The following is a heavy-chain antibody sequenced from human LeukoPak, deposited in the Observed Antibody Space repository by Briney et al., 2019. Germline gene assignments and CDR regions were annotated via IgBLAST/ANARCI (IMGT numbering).Heavy chain of an antibody. D-gene: IGHD1-26*01. CDR3: ASSVGSTDY. V-gene: IGHV4-34*01. Sequence: ASETLSLTCAVYGXSLSKYYWTWIRQSPGKGLEWIGEINHRGSTNLNTSLKSRVTLSVDTSKYQFSLKLTSVTAADAAVYYCASSVGSTDYWGQGTLVTVSS. J-gene: IGHJ4*02. CDR2: INHRGST. CDR1: GXSLSKYY.